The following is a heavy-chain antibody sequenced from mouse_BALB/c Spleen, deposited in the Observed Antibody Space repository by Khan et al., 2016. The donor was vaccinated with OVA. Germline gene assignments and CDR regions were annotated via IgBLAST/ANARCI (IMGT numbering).Heavy chain of an antibody. Sequence: EVQLQESGPGLLKPSQSLSLTCTVTGYSITRDYAWNWIRQFPGNTLEWMAYISYSGSTTYRPSLRRRISITRDTSKNQFFLQLNSLTTEDTATYYCASWRLLLRYPDYFDYWGQGTTLTVSS. D-gene: IGHD1-1*01. CDR3: ASWRLLLRYPDYFDY. V-gene: IGHV3-2*02. CDR1: GYSITRDYA. J-gene: IGHJ2*01. CDR2: ISYSGST.